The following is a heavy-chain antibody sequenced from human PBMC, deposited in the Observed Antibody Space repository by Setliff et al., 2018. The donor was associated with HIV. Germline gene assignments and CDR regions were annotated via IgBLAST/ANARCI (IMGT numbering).Heavy chain of an antibody. D-gene: IGHD6-19*01. CDR3: ARESPGYSSGPRAGATYYYYYMDV. CDR1: GGSFSGYY. J-gene: IGHJ6*03. Sequence: SETLSLTCAVYGGSFSGYYWSWIRQPPGRGLDWIGYVSYSGGANYNPSLKSRVTISIDTSKNQFSLKLSSVTAADTAVYYCARESPGYSSGPRAGATYYYYYMDVWGKGTTVTVSS. V-gene: IGHV4-59*01. CDR2: VSYSGGA.